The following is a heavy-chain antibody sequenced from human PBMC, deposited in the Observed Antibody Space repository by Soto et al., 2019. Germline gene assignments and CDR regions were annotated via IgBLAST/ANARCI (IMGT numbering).Heavy chain of an antibody. D-gene: IGHD3-9*01. V-gene: IGHV3-64D*06. CDR1: GCTIESCA. CDR3: VASGTFRLPSFGH. Sequence: GVSLRLPCTASGCTIESCAAHWVRKAQGKGLEYVSGIRSDGDSTDYADSVKGRFTISRDNSKNTLYLQMDSLRIDDTAEYFYVASGTFRLPSFGHWGQGALVTVSS. CDR2: IRSDGDST. J-gene: IGHJ4*02.